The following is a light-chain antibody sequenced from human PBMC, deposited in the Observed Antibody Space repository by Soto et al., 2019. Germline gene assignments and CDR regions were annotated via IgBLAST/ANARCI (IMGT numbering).Light chain of an antibody. CDR1: SSDVGGYNY. CDR3: SSYTSSRAYV. V-gene: IGLV2-14*01. Sequence: SALTQPASVTVSPGQSITISCTGTSSDVGGYNYVSWYQQHPGKAPKLMIYDVSNRPSGVSNRFSGSKSGNTAPLTISGLQAEDEADYYCSSYTSSRAYVFGTGTKVTVL. J-gene: IGLJ1*01. CDR2: DVS.